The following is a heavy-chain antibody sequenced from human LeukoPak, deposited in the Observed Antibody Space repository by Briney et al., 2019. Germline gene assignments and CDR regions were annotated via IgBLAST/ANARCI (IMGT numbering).Heavy chain of an antibody. Sequence: PSETLSLTCAVYGGSFSGYYWSWTRQPPGKGLEWIGEINHSGSTNYNPSLKSRVTISVDTSKNQFSLKLSSVTAADTAVYYCARGPRRTGAPDYWGQGTLVTVSS. CDR3: ARGPRRTGAPDY. V-gene: IGHV4-34*01. CDR1: GGSFSGYY. CDR2: INHSGST. J-gene: IGHJ4*02. D-gene: IGHD1-26*01.